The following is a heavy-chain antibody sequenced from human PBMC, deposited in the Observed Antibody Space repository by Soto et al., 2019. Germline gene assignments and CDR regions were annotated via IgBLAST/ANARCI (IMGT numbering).Heavy chain of an antibody. V-gene: IGHV1-69*12. D-gene: IGHD5-18*01. Sequence: QVQLVQSGAEVKKPGSSVKVSCKASGGTFSSYAISWVRQAPGQGLELMGGIIPIYGTANYVQKFQGRVTITADYSTSTAYMELSSLISEDTAVYYCARGPPDMVPSCFAYRGQGTLVTVSS. CDR2: IIPIYGTA. CDR1: GGTFSSYA. J-gene: IGHJ4*02. CDR3: ARGPPDMVPSCFAY.